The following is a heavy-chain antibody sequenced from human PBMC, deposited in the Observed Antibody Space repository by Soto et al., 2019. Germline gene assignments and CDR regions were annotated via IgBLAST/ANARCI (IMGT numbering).Heavy chain of an antibody. D-gene: IGHD6-6*01. J-gene: IGHJ6*03. V-gene: IGHV2-5*02. CDR1: GFSLSTSGVG. Sequence: QITLKESGPTLVKPTQTLTLTCTFSGFSLSTSGVGVGWIRQPPGKALEWLALIYWDDDKHYSPSLKSRLTITKDTSKNQVVLTMTNMDPVDTATYYCAHSQYSSSSSWDLYYYYYYMDVWGKGTTVTVSS. CDR2: IYWDDDK. CDR3: AHSQYSSSSSWDLYYYYYYMDV.